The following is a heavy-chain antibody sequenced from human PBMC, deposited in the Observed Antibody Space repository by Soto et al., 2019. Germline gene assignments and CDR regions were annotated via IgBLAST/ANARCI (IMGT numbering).Heavy chain of an antibody. V-gene: IGHV4-4*07. Sequence: SETLSLTCTVSGGSIKNYYWNWIRQSAGKGLEWIGRIYSSGSTNYNPSLKSRVTMLVDTSKSQFFLNLNSVTAADTAVYYCAGIGEDIYYGMDVWGQGTTVTVSS. D-gene: IGHD2-15*01. CDR2: IYSSGST. J-gene: IGHJ6*02. CDR3: AGIGEDIYYGMDV. CDR1: GGSIKNYY.